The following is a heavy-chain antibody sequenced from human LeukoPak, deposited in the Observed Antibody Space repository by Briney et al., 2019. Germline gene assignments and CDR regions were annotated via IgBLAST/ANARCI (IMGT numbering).Heavy chain of an antibody. D-gene: IGHD2-15*01. J-gene: IGHJ3*02. CDR1: GFTFSSYG. Sequence: GGSLRLSCAASGFTFSSYGMHWVRQAPGKGLEWVAVISYDGSNKYYADSVKGRFTISRDNSKNTLYLQMNSLRAEDTAVYYCAKDGGCSGGSCYTLLWAFGIWGQGTMVTVSS. CDR3: AKDGGCSGGSCYTLLWAFGI. V-gene: IGHV3-30*18. CDR2: ISYDGSNK.